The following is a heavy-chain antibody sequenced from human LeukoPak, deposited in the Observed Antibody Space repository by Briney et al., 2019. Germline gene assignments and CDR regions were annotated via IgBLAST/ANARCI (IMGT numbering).Heavy chain of an antibody. J-gene: IGHJ5*02. CDR1: GYTFTSYD. CDR2: MNPNSGNT. D-gene: IGHD3-16*02. CDR3: ARGPLVRLPSSFDP. V-gene: IGHV1-8*01. Sequence: GASVKVSCKASGYTFTSYDIYWVRQATGQGLEWMGWMNPNSGNTGSAQRFQGRITMTRDTSISTAYMELSSLRSEDTAVYYCARGPLVRLPSSFDPWGQGTLVTVSS.